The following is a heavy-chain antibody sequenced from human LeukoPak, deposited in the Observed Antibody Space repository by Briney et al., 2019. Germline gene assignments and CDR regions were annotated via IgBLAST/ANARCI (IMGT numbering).Heavy chain of an antibody. V-gene: IGHV4-59*08. CDR3: ARRNFDYGGGFDY. CDR1: GGSISSYY. D-gene: IGHD4-17*01. CDR2: IYYSGST. Sequence: PSETLSLTCTVSGGSISSYYWSWIRQPPGKGLEWIGYIYYSGSTNYNPSLKSRVTISVDTSKNQFSLKLSSVTAADTAVYYCARRNFDYGGGFDYWGQGTLVTVSS. J-gene: IGHJ4*02.